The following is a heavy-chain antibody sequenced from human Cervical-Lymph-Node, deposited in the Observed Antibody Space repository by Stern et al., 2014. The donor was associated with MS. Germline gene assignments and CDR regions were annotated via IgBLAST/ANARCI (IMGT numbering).Heavy chain of an antibody. CDR2: FDPEDGVA. J-gene: IGHJ4*02. V-gene: IGHV1-24*01. CDR3: ALQYGSFYY. Sequence: AQLVQSGADVKEPVASVKIACKVSGYSLNELSMKWVRLAPGNVLEWMWGFDPEDGVAVYSEKFQDTVIMTEDTSTDTAYMELSSLRSEDTAVYYCALQYGSFYYWGQGTLVTVSS. CDR1: GYSLNELS. D-gene: IGHD4-17*01.